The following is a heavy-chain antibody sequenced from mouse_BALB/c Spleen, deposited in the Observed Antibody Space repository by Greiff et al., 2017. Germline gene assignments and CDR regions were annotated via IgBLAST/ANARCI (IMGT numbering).Heavy chain of an antibody. J-gene: IGHJ2*01. CDR2: IWSGGST. D-gene: IGHD1-1*01. CDR1: GFSLTSYG. Sequence: QVQLKESGPGLVQPSQSLSITCTVSGFSLTSYGVHWVRQSPGKGLEWLGVIWSGGSTDYNAAFIYRLSISKDNSKSQFFFKMNSLQANDTSIYYYTIDDYYRDGFDYWGQGTTLTVSS. CDR3: TIDDYYRDGFDY. V-gene: IGHV2-2*02.